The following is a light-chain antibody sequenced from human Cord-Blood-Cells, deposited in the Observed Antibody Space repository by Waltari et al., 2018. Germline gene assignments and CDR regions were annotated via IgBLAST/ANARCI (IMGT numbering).Light chain of an antibody. CDR3: QAWDRSTWV. CDR2: QDS. CDR1: KLGDKY. V-gene: IGLV3-1*01. J-gene: IGLJ3*02. Sequence: SYELTQPPSVSVSPGQPASITCSGDKLGDKYACWYQQKPGQSHVLVIYQDSKRPAGIPERFSGSNSGNTATLTIGGTQAMEEADEYCQAWDRSTWVFGGGTKLTVL.